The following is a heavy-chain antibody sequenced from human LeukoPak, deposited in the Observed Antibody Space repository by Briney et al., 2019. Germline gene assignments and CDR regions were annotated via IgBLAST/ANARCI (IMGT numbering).Heavy chain of an antibody. CDR1: GGSSTGYY. CDR3: ARLSFGAGGFYYFDY. V-gene: IGHV4-59*08. CDR2: IYNSGST. Sequence: PSETLSLTCAVYGGSSTGYYWSWIRQTPGKGLQWIGYIYNSGSTNYSPSLKSRVTLSVDTSKSQFSLKLTSVTAADTAVYYCARLSFGAGGFYYFDYWGQGTLVTVSS. D-gene: IGHD3-10*01. J-gene: IGHJ4*02.